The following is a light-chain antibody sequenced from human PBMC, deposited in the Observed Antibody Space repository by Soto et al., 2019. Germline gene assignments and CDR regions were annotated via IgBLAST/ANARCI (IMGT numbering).Light chain of an antibody. J-gene: IGLJ1*01. CDR3: CSYAGSYTFV. CDR2: DVS. V-gene: IGLV2-11*01. Sequence: QSVLTQHRSVSGSPGQSVTISCTGTSSDVGGYNYVSWYQQHPGKAPKLMIYDVSKRPSGVPDRFSGSKSGNTASLTISGLQAEDEADYYCCSYAGSYTFVFGTGTKLTVL. CDR1: SSDVGGYNY.